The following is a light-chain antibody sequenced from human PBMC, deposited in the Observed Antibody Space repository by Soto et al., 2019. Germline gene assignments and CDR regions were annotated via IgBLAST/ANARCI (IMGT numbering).Light chain of an antibody. CDR1: QSVTSN. Sequence: EVVMAQSPVTLSVSPGDGATLSCRASQSVTSNLAWYQQKPGQAPRLLIYGASTRATGIPARFSGSGSGSEFTLTISSRQSEEFEVYYCQQYNNWPLTFGGGTKVEIK. CDR2: GAS. J-gene: IGKJ4*01. CDR3: QQYNNWPLT. V-gene: IGKV3-15*01.